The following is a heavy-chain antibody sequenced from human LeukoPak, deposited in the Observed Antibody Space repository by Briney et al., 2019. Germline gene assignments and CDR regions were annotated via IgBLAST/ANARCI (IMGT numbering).Heavy chain of an antibody. J-gene: IGHJ4*02. D-gene: IGHD3-16*01. Sequence: GGSLRLSCAASGFTFVSYSMTWVRQAPGKGLEWVSYISSGSDTIYYADSVRGRFAISRDNAKNSLYLQMNSLRAEDTAVYYCARSWGKFDYWGQGTLVTVSS. CDR1: GFTFVSYS. CDR3: ARSWGKFDY. CDR2: ISSGSDTI. V-gene: IGHV3-48*01.